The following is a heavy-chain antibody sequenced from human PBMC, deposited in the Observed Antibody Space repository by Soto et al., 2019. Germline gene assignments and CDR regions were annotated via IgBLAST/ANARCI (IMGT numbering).Heavy chain of an antibody. Sequence: EVQLVETGGGLIQPGGSLRLSCAASGFTVSSNYMSWVRQAPGKGLEWVSVIYSGGSTYYADSVKGRFTISRDNSKNTLYLQMNSLRAEDTAVYYCATETTVTTSNWYFDLWGRGTLVTVSS. CDR1: GFTVSSNY. CDR2: IYSGGST. J-gene: IGHJ2*01. D-gene: IGHD4-17*01. CDR3: ATETTVTTSNWYFDL. V-gene: IGHV3-53*02.